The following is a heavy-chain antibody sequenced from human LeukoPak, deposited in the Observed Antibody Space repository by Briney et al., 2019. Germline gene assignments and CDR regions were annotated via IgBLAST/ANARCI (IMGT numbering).Heavy chain of an antibody. CDR3: AKDGQSFNSMYDYFDS. Sequence: GGSLRLSCSASGFAFRNFAISWVRQAPGKGLEWVSSIGGGDTHYADSVKGRFTISRDDSRSTVDLQMSSLRAEDTAVYYCAKDGQSFNSMYDYFDSWGQGTLVTVSS. D-gene: IGHD2-8*01. CDR2: IGGGDT. CDR1: GFAFRNFA. V-gene: IGHV3-23*01. J-gene: IGHJ4*02.